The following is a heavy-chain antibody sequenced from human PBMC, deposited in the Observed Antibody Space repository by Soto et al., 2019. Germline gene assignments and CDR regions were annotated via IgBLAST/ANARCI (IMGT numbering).Heavy chain of an antibody. V-gene: IGHV3-33*06. CDR2: ISLDGSKK. J-gene: IGHJ3*01. Sequence: QVELVESGGGVVQPGRSLRLSCAASGFTFSSYDMHWVRQAPGKGLEWVALISLDGSKKSYATSAKGRTTISRDNSKNTVSLQMDGLTTEDTAVYYSAKDHGAIGALDFWGQGTMVTVSS. CDR1: GFTFSSYD. D-gene: IGHD2-21*01. CDR3: AKDHGAIGALDF.